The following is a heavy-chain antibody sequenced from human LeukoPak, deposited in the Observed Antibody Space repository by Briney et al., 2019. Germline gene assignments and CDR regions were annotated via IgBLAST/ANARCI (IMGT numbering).Heavy chain of an antibody. D-gene: IGHD1-26*01. CDR2: ISWNSGSI. CDR3: AKDGIVGATRLGYFQH. CDR1: GFTFDDYA. Sequence: GGSLRLSCAASGFTFDDYAMHWVRQAPGKGLEWVSGISWNSGSIGYADSAKGRFTISRDNAKNSLYLQMNSLRAEDTALYYCAKDGIVGATRLGYFQHWGQGTLVTVSS. J-gene: IGHJ1*01. V-gene: IGHV3-9*01.